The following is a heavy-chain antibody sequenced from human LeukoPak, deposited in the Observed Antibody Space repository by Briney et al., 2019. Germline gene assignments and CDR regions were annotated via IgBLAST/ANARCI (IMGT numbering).Heavy chain of an antibody. CDR3: ARANLWFGEFDY. D-gene: IGHD3-10*01. CDR1: GFTFSSYS. CDR2: ISSSSTI. Sequence: PGGSLRLSCAASGFTFSSYSMNWVRQAPGKGLEWVSYISSSSTIYYADSVKGRFTISRDNAKNSLYLQMNSLRAEDTAVYYCARANLWFGEFDYWGQGTLVTVSS. V-gene: IGHV3-48*01. J-gene: IGHJ4*02.